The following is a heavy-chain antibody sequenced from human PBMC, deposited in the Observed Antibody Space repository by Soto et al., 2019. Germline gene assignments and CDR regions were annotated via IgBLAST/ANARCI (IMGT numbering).Heavy chain of an antibody. CDR1: GFTSSSYS. J-gene: IGHJ4*01. D-gene: IGHD2-2*01. Sequence: ERALRHSCTASGFTSSSYSMLWFRQAPGKGLEWVAVIWYDGSNKYYADSVKGRFTISRDNSKNTLYLQMNSLRAEDTAVYFCATGSSSSTSCWESSFDYCAHGT. CDR2: IWYDGSNK. V-gene: IGHV3-33*01. CDR3: ATGSSSSTSCWESSFDY.